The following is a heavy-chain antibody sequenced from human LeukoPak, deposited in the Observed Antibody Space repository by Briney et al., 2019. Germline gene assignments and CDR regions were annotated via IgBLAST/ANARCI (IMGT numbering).Heavy chain of an antibody. CDR1: GFTFSPHG. CDR2: ISASSNFI. D-gene: IGHD2-2*01. CDR3: ARPATGYCSSAGCHWDS. J-gene: IGHJ4*02. Sequence: PGGSLRLSCAASGFTFSPHGMNWVRQAPGKGLEWVSSISASSNFIHYAESVRGRFTISRDNAKNSLYLQMNSLGAQDTAVYYCARPATGYCSSAGCHWDSWGQGTLVTVSS. V-gene: IGHV3-21*01.